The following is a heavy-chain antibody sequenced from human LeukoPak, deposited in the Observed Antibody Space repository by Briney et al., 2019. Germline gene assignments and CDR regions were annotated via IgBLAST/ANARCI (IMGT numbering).Heavy chain of an antibody. V-gene: IGHV1-18*01. CDR2: ISAYNGNT. J-gene: IGHJ5*02. CDR1: GYTFTSYG. D-gene: IGHD3-3*01. Sequence: GASVKVSCKASGYTFTSYGISWVRQAPGQGLEWMGWISAYNGNTNYAQKLQGRVTMTTDTSTSTAYMELRSLRSDDTAVYYCASSYVDFWRDQGWFDPWGQGTLVTVSS. CDR3: ASSYVDFWRDQGWFDP.